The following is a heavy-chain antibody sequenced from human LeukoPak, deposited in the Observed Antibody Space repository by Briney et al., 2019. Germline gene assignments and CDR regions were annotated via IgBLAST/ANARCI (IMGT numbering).Heavy chain of an antibody. CDR3: ARGADYGGMVGLDY. V-gene: IGHV1-2*02. CDR1: GYTFTSYG. Sequence: ASVKVSCKASGYTFTSYGISWVRQAPGQGLEWMGWINPNSGGTNYAQKVQGRVTMTRDTSISTAYMELSRLRSDDTAVYYGARGADYGGMVGLDYWGQGTLVTVSS. J-gene: IGHJ4*02. CDR2: INPNSGGT. D-gene: IGHD4-23*01.